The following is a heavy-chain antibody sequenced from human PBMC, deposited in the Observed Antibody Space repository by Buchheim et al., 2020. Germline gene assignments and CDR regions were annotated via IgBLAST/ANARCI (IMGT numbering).Heavy chain of an antibody. J-gene: IGHJ6*02. Sequence: QVQLQQWGAGLLKPSETLSLTCAVYGGSFSGYYWSWIRQPPGKGLELIGEINHSGSTNYNPSLKSRVTISVDTSQTQFSPKLSSVTAADTAVYYCARVGASTIFGVVIMGYYGMDVWGQGTT. CDR2: INHSGST. CDR3: ARVGASTIFGVVIMGYYGMDV. CDR1: GGSFSGYY. D-gene: IGHD3-3*01. V-gene: IGHV4-34*01.